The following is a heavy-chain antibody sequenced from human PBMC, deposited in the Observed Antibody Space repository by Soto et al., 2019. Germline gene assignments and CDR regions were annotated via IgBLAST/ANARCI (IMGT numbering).Heavy chain of an antibody. CDR1: GFTFDSYA. CDR2: ISWSSGSV. D-gene: IGHD6-19*01. V-gene: IGHV3-9*01. J-gene: IGHJ4*02. Sequence: EVQLVESGGGLVQPGRSLRLSCVASGFTFDSYAMHWVRQAPGKGLEWVSGISWSSGSVGYGDSVRGRFTISRDNAQKSLYLEMNRLRVADTAFYYCVKDIHEQWLVSHFEYWGQGALVTVSS. CDR3: VKDIHEQWLVSHFEY.